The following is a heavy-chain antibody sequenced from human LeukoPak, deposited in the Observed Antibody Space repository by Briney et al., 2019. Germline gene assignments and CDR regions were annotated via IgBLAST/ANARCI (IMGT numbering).Heavy chain of an antibody. V-gene: IGHV4-38-2*01. J-gene: IGHJ5*02. Sequence: SETLSLTCAVSGYSISSGYYWGWIRQPPGKGLERIGSIYHSGSTYYNPSLKSRVTISVDTSKNQFSLKLSSVTAADTAVYYCARRKIAAAGNLLGKIFEGWFDPWGQGTLVTVSS. CDR2: IYHSGST. D-gene: IGHD6-13*01. CDR3: ARRKIAAAGNLLGKIFEGWFDP. CDR1: GYSISSGYY.